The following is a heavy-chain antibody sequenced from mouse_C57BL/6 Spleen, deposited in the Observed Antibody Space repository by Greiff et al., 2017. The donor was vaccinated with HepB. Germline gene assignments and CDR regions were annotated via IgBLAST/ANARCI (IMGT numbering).Heavy chain of an antibody. CDR1: GYTFTDYY. CDR3: ARGGIYYDYDEGTWFAY. D-gene: IGHD2-4*01. V-gene: IGHV1-19*01. J-gene: IGHJ3*01. CDR2: INPYNGGT. Sequence: VQLQQSGPVLVKPGASVKMSCKASGYTFTDYYMNWVKQSHGKSLEWIGVINPYNGGTSYNQKFKGKATLTVDKSSSTAYMERNSLTSEDSAVYYCARGGIYYDYDEGTWFAYWGQGTLVTVSA.